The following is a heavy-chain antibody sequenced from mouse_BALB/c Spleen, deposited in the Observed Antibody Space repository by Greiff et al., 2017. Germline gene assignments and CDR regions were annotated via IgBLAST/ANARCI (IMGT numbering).Heavy chain of an antibody. CDR1: GYSITSDYA. J-gene: IGHJ4*01. CDR3: ASSGTNYAMDY. D-gene: IGHD4-1*01. CDR2: ISYSGST. Sequence: EVKLMESGPGLVKPSQSLSLTCTVTGYSITSDYAWNWIRQFPGNKLEWMGYISYSGSTSYNPSLKSRISITRDTSKNQFFLQLNSVTTEDTATYYCASSGTNYAMDYWGQGTSVTVSS. V-gene: IGHV3-2*02.